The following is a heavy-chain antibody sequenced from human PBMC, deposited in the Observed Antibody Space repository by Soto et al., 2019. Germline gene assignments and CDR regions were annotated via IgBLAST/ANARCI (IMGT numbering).Heavy chain of an antibody. D-gene: IGHD2-15*01. CDR1: GGTFSSYT. CDR2: IIPILGIA. J-gene: IGHJ4*02. Sequence: QVQLVQSGAEVKKPGSSVKVSCKASGGTFSSYTISWVRQAPGQGLEWMGRIIPILGIANYAQKFQGRVTITADKSTSTAYMELSSLRSEDTAVYYCARGGSYATNRAEYYFDYWGQGTLVTVS. V-gene: IGHV1-69*02. CDR3: ARGGSYATNRAEYYFDY.